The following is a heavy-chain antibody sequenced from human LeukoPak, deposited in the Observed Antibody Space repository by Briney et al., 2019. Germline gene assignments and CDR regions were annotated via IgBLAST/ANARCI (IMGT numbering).Heavy chain of an antibody. CDR3: ARALIVGSSRYGSGY. D-gene: IGHD6-13*01. CDR1: GYTFTGYY. J-gene: IGHJ4*02. Sequence: ASVKVSCKASGYTFTGYYMHWVRQAPGQGLEWMGIINPSGGSTSYAQKFQGRVTMTRDTSTSTVYMELSSLRSEDTAVYYCARALIVGSSRYGSGYWGQGTLVTVSS. V-gene: IGHV1-46*01. CDR2: INPSGGST.